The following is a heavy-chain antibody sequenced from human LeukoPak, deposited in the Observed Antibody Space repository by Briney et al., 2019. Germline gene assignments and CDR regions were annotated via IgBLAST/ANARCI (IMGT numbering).Heavy chain of an antibody. Sequence: SGTLSLTCTVSGGSISSYYWSWIRQPPGKGLEWIGYIYYSGSTNYNPSLKSRVTISVDTSKNQFSLKLSSVTAADTAVYYCARQSGYYDSSGYYSALYYYYGMDVWGQGTTVTVSS. V-gene: IGHV4-59*08. CDR3: ARQSGYYDSSGYYSALYYYYGMDV. CDR1: GGSISSYY. CDR2: IYYSGST. J-gene: IGHJ6*02. D-gene: IGHD3-22*01.